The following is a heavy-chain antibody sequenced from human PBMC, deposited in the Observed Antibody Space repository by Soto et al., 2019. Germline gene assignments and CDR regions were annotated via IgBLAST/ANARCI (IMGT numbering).Heavy chain of an antibody. D-gene: IGHD3-22*01. V-gene: IGHV5-51*01. CDR3: AKQDDRGALEI. CDR2: IYPGDSDT. Sequence: LGETLKISCKISGKAFTSFWVVWVRQMPGRGLEWMGNIYPGDSDTRYTPPSQGQVTISADMPTNTAYLQWHSLQASDTALYYCAKQDDRGALEIWGQGTKVTVAS. CDR1: GKAFTSFW. J-gene: IGHJ3*02.